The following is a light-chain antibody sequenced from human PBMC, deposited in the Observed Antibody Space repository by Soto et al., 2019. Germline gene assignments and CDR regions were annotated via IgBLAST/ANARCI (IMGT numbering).Light chain of an antibody. CDR2: SNN. Sequence: QSVLTQPPSASGTPGQRGTISCSGSSSNIGSNTVNWYQQLPGTAPKLLIYSNNQRPSGVPDRFSGSKSGTSASLAISGLQSEDEADYYCAAWDDSLQGVFGTGTKVTVL. V-gene: IGLV1-44*01. J-gene: IGLJ1*01. CDR1: SSNIGSNT. CDR3: AAWDDSLQGV.